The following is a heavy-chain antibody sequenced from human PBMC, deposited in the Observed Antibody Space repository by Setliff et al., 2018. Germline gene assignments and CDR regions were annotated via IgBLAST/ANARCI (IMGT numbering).Heavy chain of an antibody. V-gene: IGHV4-39*01. Sequence: PSETLSLTCTVSGGSISSSSYYWGWIRQPPGKGLEWIGSIYYSGSTYYNPSLKSRVTMSVDTSKNQLSLEVTSVTAADTAVYYCARTLLLSPYYFDYWGQGTLVTVSS. CDR3: ARTLLLSPYYFDY. D-gene: IGHD2-21*01. J-gene: IGHJ4*02. CDR1: GGSISSSSYY. CDR2: IYYSGST.